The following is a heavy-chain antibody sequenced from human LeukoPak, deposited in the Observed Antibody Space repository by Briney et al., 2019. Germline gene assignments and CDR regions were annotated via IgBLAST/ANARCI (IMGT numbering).Heavy chain of an antibody. J-gene: IGHJ6*03. CDR3: ARGTIFGVAAEYMDV. CDR2: ISRSSTYI. Sequence: PGGSLRLSCAASGFTFSSYSMNWVRQAPGKGLEGVSSISRSSTYIYYVDSLKGRFTISRDNAKNSLYLQMNSLRAEDTAVYYCARGTIFGVAAEYMDVWGKGTTVTVSS. V-gene: IGHV3-21*01. CDR1: GFTFSSYS. D-gene: IGHD3-3*01.